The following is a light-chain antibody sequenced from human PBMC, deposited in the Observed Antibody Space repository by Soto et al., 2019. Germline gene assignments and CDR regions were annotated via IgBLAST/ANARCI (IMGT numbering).Light chain of an antibody. J-gene: IGLJ1*01. V-gene: IGLV1-44*01. CDR3: AAWDGSLSSYV. CDR1: SSNIGSNN. Sequence: QSVLTQPPSVSGTPGQRVTISCSGSSSNIGSNNVNWFQQLPGTAPKLLIHSNNQRPSGVPDRFSGSKSGTSAFLAISGLQSEDEADYYCAAWDGSLSSYVFGTGTQLTVL. CDR2: SNN.